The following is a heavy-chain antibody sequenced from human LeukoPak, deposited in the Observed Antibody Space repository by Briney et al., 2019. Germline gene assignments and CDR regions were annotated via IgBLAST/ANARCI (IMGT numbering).Heavy chain of an antibody. D-gene: IGHD4-17*01. V-gene: IGHV3-11*04. J-gene: IGHJ3*02. Sequence: PGGSLRLSCAASGFTFSDYYMSWIRQAPGKGLEWVSSISSSGSYIYYADSVKGRFTISRDNAKNSLYLQMNSLRAEDTAVYYCARAITDYGDYVYDAFDIWGLGTMVTVSS. CDR1: GFTFSDYY. CDR3: ARAITDYGDYVYDAFDI. CDR2: ISSSGSYI.